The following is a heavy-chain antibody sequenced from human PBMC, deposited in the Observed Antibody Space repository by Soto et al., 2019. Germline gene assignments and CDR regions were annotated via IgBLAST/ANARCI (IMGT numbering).Heavy chain of an antibody. Sequence: QVQLVQSGAEVKKPGSSVKVSYKASGGTFSSYTISWVRQAPGQGLEWMGRIIPILGIANYAQKFQGRVTITADKSTSTAYMELSSLRSEDTAVYYCARRYSSGSFDYWGQGTLVTVSS. J-gene: IGHJ4*02. CDR3: ARRYSSGSFDY. D-gene: IGHD6-19*01. CDR2: IIPILGIA. CDR1: GGTFSSYT. V-gene: IGHV1-69*02.